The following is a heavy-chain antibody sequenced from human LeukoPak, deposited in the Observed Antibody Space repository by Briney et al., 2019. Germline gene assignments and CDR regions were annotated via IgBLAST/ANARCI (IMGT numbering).Heavy chain of an antibody. D-gene: IGHD3-3*01. Sequence: PSETLSLTCTVSGGSISSYYWSWIRQPPGKGLEWIGYIYYSGSTNYNPSLKSRVTISVDTSKNQFSLELSSVTAADTAVYYCARLNRWNDFWSGYTNYYYYGMDVWGQGTTVTVSS. V-gene: IGHV4-59*08. CDR2: IYYSGST. J-gene: IGHJ6*02. CDR1: GGSISSYY. CDR3: ARLNRWNDFWSGYTNYYYYGMDV.